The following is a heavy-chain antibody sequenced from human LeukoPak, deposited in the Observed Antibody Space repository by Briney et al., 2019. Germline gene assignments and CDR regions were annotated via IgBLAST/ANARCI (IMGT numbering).Heavy chain of an antibody. V-gene: IGHV1-2*02. D-gene: IGHD4/OR15-4a*01. J-gene: IGHJ4*02. CDR1: GYTFTVHY. Sequence: GASLKVSCKASGYTFTVHYLHWLRQAPGQGLEWMGWIKPDSGATNFAQNFQGRVTMTSDTSINTAYMEVSGLTYDDTAMYYCARDHDYGPDYWGQGTLVTVSA. CDR2: IKPDSGAT. CDR3: ARDHDYGPDY.